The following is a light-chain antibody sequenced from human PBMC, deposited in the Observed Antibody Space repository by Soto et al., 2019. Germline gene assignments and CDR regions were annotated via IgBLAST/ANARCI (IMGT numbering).Light chain of an antibody. V-gene: IGKV1-5*01. Sequence: DIQMTQSPSTLSASVGDRVTITCRASQTISSWLAWYQQNPGKAPNLLIYHASSLQSGVPSRFSGSGSGTEFTLTISSLQPDDFATYYCQQYNLYSWTFGQGTKV. CDR3: QQYNLYSWT. CDR1: QTISSW. J-gene: IGKJ1*01. CDR2: HAS.